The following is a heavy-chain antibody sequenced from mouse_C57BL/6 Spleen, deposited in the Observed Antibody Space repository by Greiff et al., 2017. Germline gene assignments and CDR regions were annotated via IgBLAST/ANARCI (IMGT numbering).Heavy chain of an antibody. CDR3: ARGGLRRDFDY. CDR2: INPSNGGT. CDR1: GYTFTSYW. D-gene: IGHD2-4*01. J-gene: IGHJ2*01. Sequence: QVQLQPPGTELVKPGASVKLSCKASGYTFTSYWMHWVKQRPGQGLEWIVNINPSNGGTNYNEKFQSKATLTVDKSSSTAYMQLSSLTSEDSAVYYCARGGLRRDFDYWGQGTTLTVSS. V-gene: IGHV1-53*01.